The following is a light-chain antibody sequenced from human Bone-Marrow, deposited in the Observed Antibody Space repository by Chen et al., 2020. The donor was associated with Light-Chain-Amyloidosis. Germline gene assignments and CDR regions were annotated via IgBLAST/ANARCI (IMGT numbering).Light chain of an antibody. CDR3: SSYTITNTLV. CDR1: SSAVGGDNH. J-gene: IGLJ1*01. CDR2: EVT. V-gene: IGLV2-14*01. Sequence: QSALTQPAPVSGSPGQSITLSCTGPSSAVGGDNHVSWYQQHPDKAPKLMIYEVTNRPSWVPDRFSGSKSDNTASLTISGLQTEDEADYFCSSYTITNTLVFGSGTRVTVL.